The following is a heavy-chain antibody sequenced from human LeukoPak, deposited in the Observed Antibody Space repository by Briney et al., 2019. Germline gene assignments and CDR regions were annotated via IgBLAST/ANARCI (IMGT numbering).Heavy chain of an antibody. Sequence: PGGSLRLSCTASGLTFSRHWMHWVRQAPGKGLVWISRIKTDGSATLYADFVEGRFTISRDNAKNTLYLQMSSRRAEDTAVYYCGSSEHGYIDYWGRGTLVTVSS. D-gene: IGHD1/OR15-1a*01. V-gene: IGHV3-74*01. CDR1: GLTFSRHW. CDR2: IKTDGSAT. J-gene: IGHJ4*02. CDR3: GSSEHGYIDY.